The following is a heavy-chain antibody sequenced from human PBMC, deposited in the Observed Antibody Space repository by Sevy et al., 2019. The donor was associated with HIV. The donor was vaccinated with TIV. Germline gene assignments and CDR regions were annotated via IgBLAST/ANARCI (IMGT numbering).Heavy chain of an antibody. CDR1: GYTFTDYY. CDR2: INPNDGVT. J-gene: IGHJ6*02. D-gene: IGHD1-1*01. V-gene: IGHV1-2*02. Sequence: ASVKVSCKASGYTFTDYYIHWVRQAPGQGLEWMAWINPNDGVTNYAQRFQGGVTVTRDTSISTAYMELRRLRSDDTSIYYCARLTTMPTSDLYGMDVWGQGTTVTVSS. CDR3: ARLTTMPTSDLYGMDV.